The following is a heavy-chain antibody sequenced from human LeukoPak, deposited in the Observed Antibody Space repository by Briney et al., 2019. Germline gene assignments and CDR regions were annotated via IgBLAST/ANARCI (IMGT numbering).Heavy chain of an antibody. V-gene: IGHV3-30*18. CDR3: AKSHPPTVTTEEGEYLQH. D-gene: IGHD4-17*01. CDR2: ISFDGSNQ. Sequence: GGSLRLSCAASGFTFCSFGMHWVRQAPGQGLEWVVVISFDGSNQYYADSVKGRFTIYRDNFKNTVYLQMNSLRAEETAVYYCAKSHPPTVTTEEGEYLQHWGQGTLVTVSS. CDR1: GFTFCSFG. J-gene: IGHJ1*01.